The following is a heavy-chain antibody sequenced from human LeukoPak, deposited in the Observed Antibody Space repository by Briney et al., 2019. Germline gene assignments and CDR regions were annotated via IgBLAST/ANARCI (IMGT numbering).Heavy chain of an antibody. CDR1: GFTFSSYA. Sequence: PGGSLRLSCAASGFTFSSYAMSWVRQAPGKGLEWVSAISGSGGSTYYADSVKGRFTISRDDSKNTLYLQMNSLRAEDTAVYYCAKDHRSGYDQTALDYWGQGTLVTVSS. CDR3: AKDHRSGYDQTALDY. D-gene: IGHD5-12*01. J-gene: IGHJ4*02. CDR2: ISGSGGST. V-gene: IGHV3-23*01.